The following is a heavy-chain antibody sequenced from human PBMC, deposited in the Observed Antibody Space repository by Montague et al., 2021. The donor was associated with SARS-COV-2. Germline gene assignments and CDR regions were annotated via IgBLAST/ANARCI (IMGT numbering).Heavy chain of an antibody. V-gene: IGHV4-34*01. Sequence: SETLSLTCAISGGSFSNYYWSRIRQPPGKGLEWIGKVNQSGTTIYNPSVKSGVTISEDTSKNQFYLRLNSVTAADTAVYYCAGGRRPVVVPGAGPAGRAFDIWGQGTMVTVSS. J-gene: IGHJ3*02. CDR1: GGSFSNYY. CDR2: VNQSGTT. D-gene: IGHD2-2*01. CDR3: AGGRRPVVVPGAGPAGRAFDI.